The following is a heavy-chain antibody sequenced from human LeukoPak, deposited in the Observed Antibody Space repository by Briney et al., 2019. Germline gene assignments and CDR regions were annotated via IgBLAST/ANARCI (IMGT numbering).Heavy chain of an antibody. CDR2: IYSGGST. CDR3: ASYLGATPFDY. J-gene: IGHJ4*02. Sequence: PGGSLRLSCAASGFTFSDYYMSWVRQAPGKGLEWVSVIYSGGSTYYADSVKGRFTISRDNAKNSLYLQMNSLRAEDTAVYYCASYLGATPFDYWGQGTLVTVSS. D-gene: IGHD1-26*01. CDR1: GFTFSDYY. V-gene: IGHV3-66*01.